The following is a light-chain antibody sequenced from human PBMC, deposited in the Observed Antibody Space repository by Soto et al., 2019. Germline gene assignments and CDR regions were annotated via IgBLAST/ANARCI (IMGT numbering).Light chain of an antibody. CDR1: QSVRSNY. J-gene: IGKJ4*01. V-gene: IGKV3-20*01. CDR3: QQYGSSPLT. Sequence: EIVLTQSRGTRSWSPVEEATLSCSASQSVRSNYLASYQQKPGQAPRFLIYDASSRATGIPDRFSGSGSGTDFTLTISRLEPEDFAVYYCQQYGSSPLTFGGGTKVDIK. CDR2: DAS.